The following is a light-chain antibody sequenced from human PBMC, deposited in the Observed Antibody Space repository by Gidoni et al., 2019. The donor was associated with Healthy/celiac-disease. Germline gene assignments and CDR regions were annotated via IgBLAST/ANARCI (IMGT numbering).Light chain of an antibody. CDR3: QQRSTL. Sequence: EILLSQSPATLSLSPGERATLSCRASQSVSSYLAWYQQKPGQAPRLLIYDASNRATGIPARFSGSGSGTDFTLTISSLEPEDFAVYYCQQRSTLFGGGTKVEIK. CDR1: QSVSSY. J-gene: IGKJ4*01. V-gene: IGKV3-11*01. CDR2: DAS.